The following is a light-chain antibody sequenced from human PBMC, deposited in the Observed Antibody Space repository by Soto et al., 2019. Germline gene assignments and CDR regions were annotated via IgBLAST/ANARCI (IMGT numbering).Light chain of an antibody. CDR1: QSVSSSY. CDR2: GAS. V-gene: IGKV3D-7*01. Sequence: EIVMTQSPATLSLSPGERATLSCRASQSVSSSYLSWYQQKPGQAPRLVIYGASIRATGIPARFSGSGSGTAFPLPISSLQPEDFAVYYCQQDYNTPWTFGQGTKVEIK. J-gene: IGKJ1*01. CDR3: QQDYNTPWT.